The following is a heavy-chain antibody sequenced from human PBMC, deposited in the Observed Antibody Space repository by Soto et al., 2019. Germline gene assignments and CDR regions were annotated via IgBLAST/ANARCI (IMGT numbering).Heavy chain of an antibody. J-gene: IGHJ6*02. Sequence: SVKVSCKASGYTFTSYAMHWVRQAPGQRLEWMGWINAGNGNTKYSQKFQGRVTITRDTSASTAYMELSSLRSEDTAVYYCATQLLKYYYYGMDVWGQGTTVTVSS. CDR1: GYTFTSYA. D-gene: IGHD2-2*01. CDR3: ATQLLKYYYYGMDV. CDR2: INAGNGNT. V-gene: IGHV1-3*01.